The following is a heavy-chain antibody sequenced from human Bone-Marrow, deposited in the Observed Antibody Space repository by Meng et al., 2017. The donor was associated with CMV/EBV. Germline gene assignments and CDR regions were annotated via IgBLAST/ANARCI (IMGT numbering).Heavy chain of an antibody. CDR3: AKGNRVVLVPHAMVYFDS. V-gene: IGHV3-23*01. J-gene: IGHJ4*02. CDR2: ISGSGSST. Sequence: GESLKISCEVSGFTFRDYAMSWVRQAPGKGLEWVSTISGSGSSTYYADSVKGRFTVSRDNSKNTLYLHLNSLRADDSAVYFCAKGNRVVLVPHAMVYFDSWGQETLVTVSS. D-gene: IGHD5-18*01. CDR1: GFTFRDYA.